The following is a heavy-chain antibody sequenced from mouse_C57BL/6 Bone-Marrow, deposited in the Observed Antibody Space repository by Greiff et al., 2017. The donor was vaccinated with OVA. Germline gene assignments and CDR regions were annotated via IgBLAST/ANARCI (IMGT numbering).Heavy chain of an antibody. CDR1: GYTFTSYW. CDR3: ARRQLYFDY. V-gene: IGHV1-69*01. D-gene: IGHD6-1*01. J-gene: IGHJ2*01. CDR2: IDPSGSYT. Sequence: QVQLQQPGAELVMPGASVKLSCKASGYTFTSYWMHWVKQRPGQGLEWIGEIDPSGSYTNYNQKFKGKSTLTVDKSSSTAYMQLSSLTSEDSAVYYCARRQLYFDYWGQGTTLTVSS.